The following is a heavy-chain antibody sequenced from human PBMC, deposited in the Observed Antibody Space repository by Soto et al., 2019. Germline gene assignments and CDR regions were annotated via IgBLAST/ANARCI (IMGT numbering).Heavy chain of an antibody. Sequence: GGSLRRSCAASGFTFGSYSMSAVRQAPGKGLEWVSAISGSGGSTYYADPVKGRFTISRDNAKNSLYLQMTSLRAADTAVYYCASPYCSGGSCSSGAFDIWGQGTMVTVSS. CDR3: ASPYCSGGSCSSGAFDI. J-gene: IGHJ3*02. CDR2: ISGSGGST. CDR1: GFTFGSYS. V-gene: IGHV3-23*01. D-gene: IGHD2-15*01.